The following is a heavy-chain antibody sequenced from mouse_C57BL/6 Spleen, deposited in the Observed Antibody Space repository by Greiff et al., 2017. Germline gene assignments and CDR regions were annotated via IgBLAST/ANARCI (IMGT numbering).Heavy chain of an antibody. V-gene: IGHV1-39*01. CDR2: LNPNYGTT. J-gene: IGHJ4*01. CDR3: ARLRGSSGYPYAMDY. CDR1: GYSFTDYN. Sequence: VQLQQSGPELVQPGASVKISCKASGYSFTDYNMNWVKQSNGKSLEWIGVLNPNYGTTSYNQKFKGKATLTVDQSSSTAYMQLNSLTSEDSAVYYCARLRGSSGYPYAMDYWGQGTSVTVSS. D-gene: IGHD3-2*02.